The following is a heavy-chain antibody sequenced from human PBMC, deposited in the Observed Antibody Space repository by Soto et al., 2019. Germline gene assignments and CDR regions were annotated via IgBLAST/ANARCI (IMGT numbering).Heavy chain of an antibody. CDR1: GGTFSSYA. CDR2: IIPIFGTA. CDR3: ASEEYGGNSGSVDY. J-gene: IGHJ4*02. D-gene: IGHD2-21*02. Sequence: QVQLVQSGAEVKKPGSSVKVSCKASGGTFSSYAISWVRQAPGQGLEWMGGIIPIFGTANYAQKFQGRVTITADESTSTTYMELGSLRSEDTAVYYCASEEYGGNSGSVDYWGQGTLVTVSS. V-gene: IGHV1-69*12.